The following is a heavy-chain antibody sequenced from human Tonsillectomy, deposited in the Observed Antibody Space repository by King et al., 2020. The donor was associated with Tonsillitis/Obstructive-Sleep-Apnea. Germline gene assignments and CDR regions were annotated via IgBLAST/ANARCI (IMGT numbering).Heavy chain of an antibody. CDR2: INQDGTEK. D-gene: IGHD3-22*01. J-gene: IGHJ3*02. V-gene: IGHV3-7*01. Sequence: VQLVXXGGGXVQPGXSLRLSCAASGFTFSSYWMTWVRQAPGKGLEWVANINQDGTEKYYVDSVKGRFIISRDNAKNSLYLQMNSLRAEDTAMYYCARDMVTTIVLVPFDIWGQGTMVAVSS. CDR3: ARDMVTTIVLVPFDI. CDR1: GFTFSSYW.